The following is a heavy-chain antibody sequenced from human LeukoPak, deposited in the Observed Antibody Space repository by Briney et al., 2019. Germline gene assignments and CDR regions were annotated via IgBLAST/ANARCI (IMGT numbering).Heavy chain of an antibody. V-gene: IGHV1-2*02. CDR2: INPNSGGT. J-gene: IGHJ6*03. D-gene: IGHD1-26*01. Sequence: ASVKVSCKASGYTFTGYYMHWVRQAPGQGLEWMGWINPNSGGTNYAQKFQGRVTMTRDTSISTAYMELSRLRSDDTAVYYCARIGWELRDYYYYMDVWGKGTTVTVSS. CDR1: GYTFTGYY. CDR3: ARIGWELRDYYYYMDV.